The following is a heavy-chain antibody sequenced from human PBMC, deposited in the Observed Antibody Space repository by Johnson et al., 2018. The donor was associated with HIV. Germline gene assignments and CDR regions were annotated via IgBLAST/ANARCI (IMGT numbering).Heavy chain of an antibody. CDR3: ARDRARDAFDV. Sequence: QVQLVESGGGVVQPGRSLRLSCAASGFTFSNYGMHWVRQAPGKGLEWVAVIWYDGSNKYYADSVKGRFTISRDNSKNTLYLQMNSLRAEDTAVYYCARDRARDAFDVWGQGTMVTVSS. CDR2: IWYDGSNK. V-gene: IGHV3-33*01. J-gene: IGHJ3*01. CDR1: GFTFSNYG.